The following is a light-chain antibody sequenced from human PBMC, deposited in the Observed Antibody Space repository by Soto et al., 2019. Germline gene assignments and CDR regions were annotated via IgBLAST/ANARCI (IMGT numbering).Light chain of an antibody. CDR2: DAS. CDR3: QQYAGSPRT. V-gene: IGKV3-20*01. CDR1: QSVNSRS. Sequence: EIVLTQPPATLSLSPGKRATLSCRASQSVNSRSLAWYQQKPGQAPRLLISDASNRAADIPDRFSGSGSGTDFTLTINRLEPEDFAFYYCQQYAGSPRTFGQGTKGEIK. J-gene: IGKJ1*01.